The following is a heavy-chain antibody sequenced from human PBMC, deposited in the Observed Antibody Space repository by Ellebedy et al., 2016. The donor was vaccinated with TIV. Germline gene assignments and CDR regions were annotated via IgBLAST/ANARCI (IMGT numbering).Heavy chain of an antibody. V-gene: IGHV1-69*13. CDR1: GGTFSSYA. D-gene: IGHD6-13*01. Sequence: SVKVSXXASGGTFSSYAISWVRQAPGQGLEWMGGIIPIFGTANYAQKFQGRVTITADESTSTAYMELSSLRSEDTAVYYCARDNLGIAAAGSTLYWGQGTLVTVSS. J-gene: IGHJ4*02. CDR2: IIPIFGTA. CDR3: ARDNLGIAAAGSTLY.